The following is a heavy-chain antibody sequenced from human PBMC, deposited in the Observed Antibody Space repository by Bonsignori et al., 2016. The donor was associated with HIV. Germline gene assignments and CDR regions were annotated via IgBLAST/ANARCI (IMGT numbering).Heavy chain of an antibody. CDR3: ARYDFWSGRYFDY. CDR1: GVSISSSDYF. Sequence: QLQLQESGPGLVKPSETLSLTCTVSGVSISSSDYFWSWVRQPPGKGLEWVATIYYTGGTYYNPSLESRVTISLDTSKNQFSLRLSSVTAADTAIYYCARYDFWSGRYFDYVGPGNPGHRPL. CDR2: IYYTGGT. V-gene: IGHV4-39*07. D-gene: IGHD3-3*01. J-gene: IGHJ4*02.